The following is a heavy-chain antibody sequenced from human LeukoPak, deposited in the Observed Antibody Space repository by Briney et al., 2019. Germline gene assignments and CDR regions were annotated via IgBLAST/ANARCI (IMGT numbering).Heavy chain of an antibody. V-gene: IGHV3-23*01. CDR3: ARGQPSRGFDY. Sequence: PGRSLRLSCAASGFTFNNYAMSWVRQAPGKGLEWVSVISGSGPTTYYADSVKGRFTISRDNSKNSLYMQMNSLRAEDTAVYYCARGQPSRGFDYWGQGTLVTVSS. CDR2: ISGSGPTT. CDR1: GFTFNNYA. D-gene: IGHD3-10*01. J-gene: IGHJ4*02.